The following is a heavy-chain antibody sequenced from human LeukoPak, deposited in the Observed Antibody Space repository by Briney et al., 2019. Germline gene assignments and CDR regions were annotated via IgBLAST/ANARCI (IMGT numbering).Heavy chain of an antibody. CDR2: IKSKTDGGTT. V-gene: IGHV3-15*01. CDR3: AKHGGWEPLPDFDY. D-gene: IGHD1-26*01. J-gene: IGHJ4*02. Sequence: GGSLRLSCAASGFTFSNAWMSWVRQAPGKGLEWVGRIKSKTDGGTTDYAAPVKGRFTISRDDSKNTLYLQMNSLKTEDTAVYYCAKHGGWEPLPDFDYWGQGTLVTVSS. CDR1: GFTFSNAW.